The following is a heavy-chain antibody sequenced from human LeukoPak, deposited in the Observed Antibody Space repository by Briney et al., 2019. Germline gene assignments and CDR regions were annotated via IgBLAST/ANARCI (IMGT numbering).Heavy chain of an antibody. D-gene: IGHD1-26*01. CDR3: ARTYGSYYCDY. CDR1: GGTFRSYA. CDR2: IIPIFGTA. V-gene: IGHV1-69*13. Sequence: SVKVSCKDSGGTFRSYAISWVRQAPGQGLEWMGGIIPIFGTANYAQKFQGRVTITADESTSTAYMELSSLRSEDTAVYYCARTYGSYYCDYWGQGTLVTVSS. J-gene: IGHJ4*02.